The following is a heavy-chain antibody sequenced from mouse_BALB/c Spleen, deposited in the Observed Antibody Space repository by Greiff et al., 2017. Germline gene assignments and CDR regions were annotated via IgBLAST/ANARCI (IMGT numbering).Heavy chain of an antibody. V-gene: IGHV5-6-3*01. D-gene: IGHD4-1*01. CDR3: ARVKNWDDAMDY. CDR2: INSNGGST. J-gene: IGHJ4*01. CDR1: GFTFSSYG. Sequence: EVQRVESGGGLVQPGGSLKLSCAASGFTFSSYGMSWVRQTPDKRLELVATINSNGGSTYYPDSVKGRFTISRDNAKNTLYLQMSSLKSEDTAMYYCARVKNWDDAMDYWGQGTSVTVSS.